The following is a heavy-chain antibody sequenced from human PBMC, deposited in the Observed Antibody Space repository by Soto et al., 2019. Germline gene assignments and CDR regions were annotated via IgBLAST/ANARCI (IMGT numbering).Heavy chain of an antibody. CDR2: IVPIFGKP. CDR3: ARGVDYDSSAYYFFF. CDR1: GGTFSRYA. D-gene: IGHD3-22*01. J-gene: IGHJ4*02. V-gene: IGHV1-69*01. Sequence: QVQLVQSGAEVKKPGSSVKVSCEASGGTFSRYALNWVRQAPGQGPEWMGGIVPIFGKPKYAQKFQGRVTITADESTSTAYMELSSLRSEDTAVYYCARGVDYDSSAYYFFFWGQGTLVTVSS.